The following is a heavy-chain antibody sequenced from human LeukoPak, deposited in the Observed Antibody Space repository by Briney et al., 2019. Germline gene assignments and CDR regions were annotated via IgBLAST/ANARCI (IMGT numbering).Heavy chain of an antibody. D-gene: IGHD3-3*01. Sequence: GGSLRLSCAACGFTFSSYWMHWVRQAPGKGLVWVSRINSDGSSTSYADSVKGRFTISRDNAKNTLYLQMNSLRAEDTAVYYCATSTIFGVVIIPEAFDIWGQGTMVTVSS. CDR1: GFTFSSYW. CDR2: INSDGSST. V-gene: IGHV3-74*01. CDR3: ATSTIFGVVIIPEAFDI. J-gene: IGHJ3*02.